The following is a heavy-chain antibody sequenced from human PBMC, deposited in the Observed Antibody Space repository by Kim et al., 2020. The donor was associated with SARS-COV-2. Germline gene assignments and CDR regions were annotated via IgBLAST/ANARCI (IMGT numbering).Heavy chain of an antibody. Sequence: SVKVSCKASGGTFSSYAISWVRQAPGQGLEWMGGIIPIFGTANYAQKFQGRVTITADESTSTAYMELSSLRSEDTAVYYCAREVGGDGSLRSGWYGHIIVGANNWFDPWGQGTLVTVSS. CDR1: GGTFSSYA. J-gene: IGHJ5*02. CDR3: AREVGGDGSLRSGWYGHIIVGANNWFDP. D-gene: IGHD1-26*01. V-gene: IGHV1-69*13. CDR2: IIPIFGTA.